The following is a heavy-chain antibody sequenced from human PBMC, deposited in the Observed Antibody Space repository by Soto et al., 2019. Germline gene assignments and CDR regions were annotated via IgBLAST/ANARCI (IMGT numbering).Heavy chain of an antibody. CDR1: GFTFSSYA. CDR2: ISGSGGST. CDR3: AKALLTDKRRGAVDY. Sequence: GGSLRLSCAASGFTFSSYAMTWVRQAPGKGLEWVSTISGSGGSTYYADSVKGRFTISRDNSKNTLYLQMNSLRAEDAAVYYCAKALLTDKRRGAVDYWGQGTLDTVSS. J-gene: IGHJ4*02. D-gene: IGHD1-1*01. V-gene: IGHV3-23*01.